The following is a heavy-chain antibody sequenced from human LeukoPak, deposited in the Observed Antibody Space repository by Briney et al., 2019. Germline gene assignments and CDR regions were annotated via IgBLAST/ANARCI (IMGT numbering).Heavy chain of an antibody. Sequence: KASETLSLTCTVSGCSISSYYWSWIRQPAGKGLEWIGRIYTSGSTNYNPSLKSRVTMSVDTSKNQFSLKLSSVTAADTAVYYCARETRGFWSGYPETNFDYWGQGTLVTVSS. D-gene: IGHD3-3*01. CDR2: IYTSGST. V-gene: IGHV4-4*07. CDR1: GCSISSYY. J-gene: IGHJ4*02. CDR3: ARETRGFWSGYPETNFDY.